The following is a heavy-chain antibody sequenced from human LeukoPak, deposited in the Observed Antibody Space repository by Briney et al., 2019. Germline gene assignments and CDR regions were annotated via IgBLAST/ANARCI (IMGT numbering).Heavy chain of an antibody. CDR3: AKTSAAYWYFDL. D-gene: IGHD2-15*01. Sequence: GGSLRLSCAASGFTFSSYSMNWVRQAPGKGLEWVSAISGSGGSTYYADSVKGRFTISRDNSKNTLYLQMNSLRAEDTAVYYCAKTSAAYWYFDLWGRGTLVTVSS. CDR2: ISGSGGST. V-gene: IGHV3-23*01. CDR1: GFTFSSYS. J-gene: IGHJ2*01.